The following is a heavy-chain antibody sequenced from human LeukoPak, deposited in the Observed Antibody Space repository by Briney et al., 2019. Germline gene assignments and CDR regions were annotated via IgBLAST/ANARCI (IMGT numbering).Heavy chain of an antibody. CDR1: GGSISSSSYY. CDR3: ARAYYDFWSGPRGYYYYMDV. D-gene: IGHD3-3*01. J-gene: IGHJ6*03. Sequence: PSETLSLTCTVSGGSISSSSYYWGWIRQPPGKGLEWIGYIYYSGSTNYNPSLKSRVTISVDTSKNQFSLKLSSVTAADTAVYYCARAYYDFWSGPRGYYYYMDVWGKGTTVTVSS. V-gene: IGHV4-61*05. CDR2: IYYSGST.